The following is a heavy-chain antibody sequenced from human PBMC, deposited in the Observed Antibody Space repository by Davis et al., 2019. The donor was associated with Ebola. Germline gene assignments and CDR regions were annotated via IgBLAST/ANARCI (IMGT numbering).Heavy chain of an antibody. D-gene: IGHD2-15*01. CDR1: GYSFTIYW. CDR3: ARFIDAMDV. CDR2: IFPGDSDT. J-gene: IGHJ6*02. Sequence: GESLKISCKASGYSFTIYWIVWVRQMPGKGLECMGIIFPGDSDTRYSPSFQGQVTISADKSISTAYLQWSSLEASDTAMYYCARFIDAMDVWGQGTPVTVSS. V-gene: IGHV5-51*01.